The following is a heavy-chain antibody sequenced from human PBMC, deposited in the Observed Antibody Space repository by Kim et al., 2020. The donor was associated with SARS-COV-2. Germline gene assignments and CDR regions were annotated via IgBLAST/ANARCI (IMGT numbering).Heavy chain of an antibody. Sequence: GGSLRLSCAASGFTFDDYGMSWVRQAPGKGLEWVSGINWNGGSTGYADSVKGRFTISRDNAKNSLYLQMNSLRAEDTALYHCARSSLRYDSSGYAFWRTFDIWGQGTMVTVSS. D-gene: IGHD3-22*01. V-gene: IGHV3-20*01. CDR1: GFTFDDYG. CDR2: INWNGGST. CDR3: ARSSLRYDSSGYAFWRTFDI. J-gene: IGHJ3*02.